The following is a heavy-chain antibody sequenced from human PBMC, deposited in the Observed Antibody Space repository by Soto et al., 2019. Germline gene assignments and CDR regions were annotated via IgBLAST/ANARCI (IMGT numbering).Heavy chain of an antibody. CDR1: GGTFSRHA. J-gene: IGHJ4*02. CDR2: IIPICGTA. Sequence: QVQLVQSGAEVRKPGSSVKVSCKASGGTFSRHAISWVRQAPGQGLEWMGGIIPICGTANHAQKFQGRVTIIADESTSTVYMELSSLRSEDTVMYYCARGWGYDSNDYYYAYWGQGTLVIVSS. CDR3: ARGWGYDSNDYYYAY. D-gene: IGHD3-22*01. V-gene: IGHV1-69*01.